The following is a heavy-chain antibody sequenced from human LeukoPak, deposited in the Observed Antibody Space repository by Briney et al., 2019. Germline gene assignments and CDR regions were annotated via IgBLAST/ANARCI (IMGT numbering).Heavy chain of an antibody. CDR1: GFTFSDYY. Sequence: GGSLRLSCAASGFTFSDYYMSWIRQAPGKGLEWVSYISSSGSTIYYADSVKGRFTISRDNAKNSLYLQMNSLRAEDTAVYYCARDLSGVTGYTYGRGIDYWGQGTLVTVSS. CDR3: ARDLSGVTGYTYGRGIDY. V-gene: IGHV3-11*04. J-gene: IGHJ4*02. CDR2: ISSSGSTI. D-gene: IGHD5-18*01.